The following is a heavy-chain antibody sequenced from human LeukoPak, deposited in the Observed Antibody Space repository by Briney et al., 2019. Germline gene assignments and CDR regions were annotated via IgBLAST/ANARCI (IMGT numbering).Heavy chain of an antibody. CDR2: INHSGST. CDR1: GGSFSGYY. V-gene: IGHV4-34*01. Sequence: SSETLSLTCAVYGGSFSGYYWSWIRQPPGKGLEWIGEINHSGSTNYNPSLKSRVTISVDTSKNQFSLKLSSVTAADTAVYYCARRVGATTWFDPWGQETLVTVSS. D-gene: IGHD1-26*01. J-gene: IGHJ5*02. CDR3: ARRVGATTWFDP.